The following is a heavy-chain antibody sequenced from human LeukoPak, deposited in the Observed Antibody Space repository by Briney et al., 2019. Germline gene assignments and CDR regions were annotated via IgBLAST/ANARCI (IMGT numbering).Heavy chain of an antibody. J-gene: IGHJ6*02. Sequence: EAGGSLRLSCAASGFTFDDYAMHWVRQAPGKGLEWVSGISWNSGSIGYADSVKGRFTISRDNAKNSLYLQMNSLRAEDTALYYCAKDIYYYYGMDVWGQGTTVTVSS. CDR2: ISWNSGSI. CDR3: AKDIYYYYGMDV. CDR1: GFTFDDYA. V-gene: IGHV3-9*01.